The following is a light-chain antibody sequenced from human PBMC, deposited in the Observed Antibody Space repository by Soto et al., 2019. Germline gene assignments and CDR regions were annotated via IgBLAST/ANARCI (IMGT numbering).Light chain of an antibody. CDR2: DNN. CDR3: GTWDNSLSAYV. CDR1: GSNIGNNY. Sequence: QSVLTQPPSVSAAPGQKVTISCSGGGSNIGNNYVSWYQQLPGTAPKLLIYDNNRRPSGIPDRFSGSKSGTSATLGITGLQTGDEADYYCGTWDNSLSAYVFGTGTNVTVL. J-gene: IGLJ1*01. V-gene: IGLV1-51*01.